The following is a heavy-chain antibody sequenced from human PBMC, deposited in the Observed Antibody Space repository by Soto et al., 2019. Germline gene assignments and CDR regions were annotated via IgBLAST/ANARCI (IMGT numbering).Heavy chain of an antibody. V-gene: IGHV3-21*01. J-gene: IGHJ4*02. D-gene: IGHD1-26*01. CDR1: GLRFTSYG. Sequence: GGSLRLSCVASGLRFTSYGMSWVRQAPGRGLEWVSSITSGSGVTFYADSVKGRFTISRDNAKNSLHLQMNSLRAEDTAVYYCTTYTGTYRDYWGLGTQVTVSS. CDR3: TTYTGTYRDY. CDR2: ITSGSGVT.